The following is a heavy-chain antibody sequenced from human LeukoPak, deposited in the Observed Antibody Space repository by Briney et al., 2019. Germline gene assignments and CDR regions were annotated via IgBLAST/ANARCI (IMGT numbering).Heavy chain of an antibody. D-gene: IGHD3-10*01. CDR2: IYTSGST. CDR3: ARDRGMRRYFDY. CDR1: GGTISSGSLY. Sequence: SQTLNLTCTVSGGTISSGSLYWSWIRPPAGKGLEGIGRIYTSGSTNYNPSLKSRVTISVDTSKNQFSLKLSSVTAADTAVYYCARDRGMRRYFDYWGQGTLVTVSS. J-gene: IGHJ4*02. V-gene: IGHV4-61*02.